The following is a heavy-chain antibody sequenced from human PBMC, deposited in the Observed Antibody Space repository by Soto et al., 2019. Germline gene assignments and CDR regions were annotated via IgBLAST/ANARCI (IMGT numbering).Heavy chain of an antibody. CDR2: ISSSSSYI. J-gene: IGHJ5*02. CDR3: ARVVPAAITWFDP. CDR1: GFTVSSYS. Sequence: EVQLVESGGGLVKPGGSLRLSCAASGFTVSSYSMNWVRQAPGKGLEWVSSISSSSSYIYYADSVKGRFTISRDNAKNSLYLQMTSLRAEDTAVYYGARVVPAAITWFDPWGQGTLVTVSS. V-gene: IGHV3-21*01. D-gene: IGHD2-2*01.